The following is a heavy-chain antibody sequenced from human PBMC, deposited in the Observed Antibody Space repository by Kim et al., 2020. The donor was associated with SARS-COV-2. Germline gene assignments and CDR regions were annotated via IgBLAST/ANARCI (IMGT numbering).Heavy chain of an antibody. Sequence: ASVKVSCKASGDTFTSYSISWVRQAPGQGLEWMGRIITITGIATYAQRFTGRVAITVDTSMSTAYMQLSSLKAEDTAVYYCARDQGWGQRTLDT. CDR1: GDTFTSYS. CDR3: ARDQG. J-gene: IGHJ4*02. V-gene: IGHV7-4-1*02. CDR2: IITITGIA.